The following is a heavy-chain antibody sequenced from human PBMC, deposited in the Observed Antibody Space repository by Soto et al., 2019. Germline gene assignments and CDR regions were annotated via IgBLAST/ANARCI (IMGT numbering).Heavy chain of an antibody. CDR1: GFTFSSYS. J-gene: IGHJ5*02. Sequence: EVQLVESGGGLVQPGGSLRLSCAASGFTFSSYSMNWVRQAPGKGLEWVSYISSSSSTIYYADSVKGRFTISRDNAKNSLYLQMNSLRAEDTAVYYCARDLHDYRIYNWFDPWGQGTLVTVSS. CDR2: ISSSSSTI. V-gene: IGHV3-48*01. CDR3: ARDLHDYRIYNWFDP. D-gene: IGHD4-4*01.